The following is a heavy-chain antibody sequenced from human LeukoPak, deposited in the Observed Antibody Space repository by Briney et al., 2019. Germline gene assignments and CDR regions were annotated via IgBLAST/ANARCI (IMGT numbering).Heavy chain of an antibody. CDR1: GFTFSSYS. Sequence: GGSLRLSCAASGFTFSSYSMNWVRQAPGKGLEWVSSISSSSSYIYYADSVKGRFTISRDNATSSLYLQMNSLRAEDTAVYYCARVQSFWSGLDYWGQGTLVTVYS. CDR2: ISSSSSYI. CDR3: ARVQSFWSGLDY. J-gene: IGHJ4*02. V-gene: IGHV3-21*01. D-gene: IGHD3-3*01.